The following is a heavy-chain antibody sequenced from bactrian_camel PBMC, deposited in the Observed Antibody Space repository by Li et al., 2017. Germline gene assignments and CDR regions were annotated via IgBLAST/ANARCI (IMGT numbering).Heavy chain of an antibody. D-gene: IGHD2*01. Sequence: VQLVESGGGSVQTGGALRLSCTASGHAYSSACIGWFRQVPGKEREGIASLDSARYTTYADSVKGRFTISKASGKNTLYLVMHSLKPEDAGMYYCAVILRNYCDRAVHFEADYWGQGTQVTVS. CDR2: LDSARYT. CDR3: AVILRNYCDRAVHFEADY. J-gene: IGHJ4*01. V-gene: IGHV3S9*01. CDR1: GHAYSSAC.